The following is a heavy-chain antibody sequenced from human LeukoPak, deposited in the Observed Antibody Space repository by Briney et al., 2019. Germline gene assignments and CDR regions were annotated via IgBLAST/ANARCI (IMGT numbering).Heavy chain of an antibody. D-gene: IGHD2-2*01. CDR1: GGSISSGDYY. V-gene: IGHV4-61*02. J-gene: IGHJ5*02. CDR2: IYTSGST. CDR3: ARAYCSSTSCYHNWFDP. Sequence: SSQTLSLTCTVSGGSISSGDYYWSWIRQPAGKGLEWIGRIYTSGSTNYNPSLKSRVTISVDTSKNQFSLKLSSVTAADTAVYYCARAYCSSTSCYHNWFDPWGQGTLVTVSS.